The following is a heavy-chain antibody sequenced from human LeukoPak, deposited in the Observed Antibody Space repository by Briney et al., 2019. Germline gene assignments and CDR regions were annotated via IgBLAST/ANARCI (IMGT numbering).Heavy chain of an antibody. CDR2: VHYTGTT. CDR3: ATEPGPLYDL. D-gene: IGHD1-26*01. Sequence: SETLSLTCTVSGGSISGYYWSWIRLPPGRGLEWIGYVHYTGTTIDNPSLQRRVTMSVDASKNTFSLKLTSVTPADTAFYYCATEPGPLYDLWGRGTLVTVSS. V-gene: IGHV4-59*01. CDR1: GGSISGYY. J-gene: IGHJ2*01.